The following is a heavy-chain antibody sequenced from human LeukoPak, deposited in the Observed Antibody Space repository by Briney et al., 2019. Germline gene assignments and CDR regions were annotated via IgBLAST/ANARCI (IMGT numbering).Heavy chain of an antibody. CDR1: GFSFSVYG. D-gene: IGHD4-17*01. V-gene: IGHV3-30*02. CDR3: AALHTGTFVDY. CDR2: IRYDGRTK. J-gene: IGHJ4*02. Sequence: PGGSLRLSCAASGFSFSVYGMHWVRQVPGTGLEWVAFIRYDGRTKFYADSVKGRFAIPRDNSKNTLSLQMNSLRTEDTAVYYCAALHTGTFVDYWGQGTLVTVSS.